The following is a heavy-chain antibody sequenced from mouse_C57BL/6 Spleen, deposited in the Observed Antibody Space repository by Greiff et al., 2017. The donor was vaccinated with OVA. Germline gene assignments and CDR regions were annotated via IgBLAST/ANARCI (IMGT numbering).Heavy chain of an antibody. D-gene: IGHD2-10*02. Sequence: EVMLVESGPGLAKPSQTLSLTCSVTGYSITRAYWNWIRKFPGNTLEYMGYISYSGSTYYNPSLKSRISITRDTSKNQYYLQLNSVTTEDTATYYCARWAPRGYFDVWGTGTTVTVSS. CDR1: GYSITRAY. V-gene: IGHV3-8*01. J-gene: IGHJ1*03. CDR3: ARWAPRGYFDV. CDR2: ISYSGST.